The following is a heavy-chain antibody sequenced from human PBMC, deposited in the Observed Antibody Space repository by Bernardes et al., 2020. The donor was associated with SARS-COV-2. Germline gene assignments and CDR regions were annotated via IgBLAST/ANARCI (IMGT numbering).Heavy chain of an antibody. D-gene: IGHD6-25*01. CDR1: GFTFSNYA. CDR2: ISGSNSGGTT. V-gene: IGHV3-23*01. CDR3: AKSPFSSAWQHYFDY. Sequence: GSPRLSCAASGFTFSNYAMTWVRQAPGKGLEWVSTISGSNSGGTTSYADSVKGRFTISRDNSKNTVILHMNSLRAEDTAVYYCAKSPFSSAWQHYFDYWGQGTLATVSS. J-gene: IGHJ4*02.